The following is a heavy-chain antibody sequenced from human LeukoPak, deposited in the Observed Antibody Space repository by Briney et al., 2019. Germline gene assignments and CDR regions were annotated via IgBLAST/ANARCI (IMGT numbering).Heavy chain of an antibody. J-gene: IGHJ4*02. CDR1: GFTFSSYS. D-gene: IGHD3-3*01. V-gene: IGHV3-66*01. Sequence: GGSLRLSCAASGFTFSSYSMNWVRQAPGKGLEWVSIIYSGGSTYYADSVKGRFTISRDNSKNTLYLQMNSLRAEDTAMYYCARDLGDLSDYWGQGTLVTVSS. CDR2: IYSGGST. CDR3: ARDLGDLSDY.